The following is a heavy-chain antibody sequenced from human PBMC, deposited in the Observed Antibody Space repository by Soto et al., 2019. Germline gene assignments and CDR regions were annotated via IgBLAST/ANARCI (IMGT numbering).Heavy chain of an antibody. J-gene: IGHJ5*02. CDR3: VRAHALGFSNWLDP. CDR2: ISTYYDNT. Sequence: ASVKVSCTSSCSTFTSYGISLGRQTPGQGLEWMGWISTYYDNTNYAQKFLGRVTMSADTSASTAYMDLARLKSDDTAVYYCVRAHALGFSNWLDPWGRGTLVTVSS. V-gene: IGHV1-18*04. D-gene: IGHD3-10*01. CDR1: CSTFTSYG.